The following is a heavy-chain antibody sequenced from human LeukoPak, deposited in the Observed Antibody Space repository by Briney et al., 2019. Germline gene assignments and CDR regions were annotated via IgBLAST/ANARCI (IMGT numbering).Heavy chain of an antibody. Sequence: GGSLRLSCVASGFTFTNHEMNWVRQAPGKGLEWVSYITSSGSTIYYADSVKGRFTISRDNAKNSLYLQMNSLRAEDTAVYHCVRDRDIAYLRADFWGQGTLVTVSS. D-gene: IGHD5-12*01. V-gene: IGHV3-48*03. CDR2: ITSSGSTI. J-gene: IGHJ4*02. CDR1: GFTFTNHE. CDR3: VRDRDIAYLRADF.